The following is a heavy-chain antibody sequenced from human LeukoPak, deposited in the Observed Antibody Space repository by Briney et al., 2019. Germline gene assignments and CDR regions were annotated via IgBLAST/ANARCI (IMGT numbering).Heavy chain of an antibody. CDR1: DASISGYY. J-gene: IGHJ4*02. Sequence: SETLSLTCTVSDASISGYYWSWIRQPPGKGLEWIGEINHSGSTNYNPSLKSRVTISVDTSKNQFSLKLSSVTAADTAVYYCARSQGGGDSFDYWGQGTLVTVSS. CDR3: ARSQGGGDSFDY. D-gene: IGHD4-17*01. CDR2: INHSGST. V-gene: IGHV4-34*01.